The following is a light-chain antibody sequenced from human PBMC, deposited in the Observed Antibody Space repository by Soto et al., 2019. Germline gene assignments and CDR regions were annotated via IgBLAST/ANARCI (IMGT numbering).Light chain of an antibody. J-gene: IGKJ4*01. V-gene: IGKV3-15*01. CDR3: QQYDSWPPLT. CDR1: QSVSSK. Sequence: EILMTQSPATLSLSPGEGATLSCRASQSVSSKVAWYQQRRGQAPRLLIYGASSRATGIPTRFSGSGSGTEFTLTISSLQSEDFAVYYCQQYDSWPPLTFGGGTKVEIK. CDR2: GAS.